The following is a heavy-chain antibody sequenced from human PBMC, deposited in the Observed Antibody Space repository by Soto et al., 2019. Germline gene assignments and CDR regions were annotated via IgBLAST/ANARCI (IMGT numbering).Heavy chain of an antibody. D-gene: IGHD6-13*01. Sequence: GGSLRLSCAASGFTFSSYSMNWVRQAPGKGLEWVSSISSSSSYIYYADSVKGRFTISRDNAKNSLYLQMNSLRAEDTAVYYCARSEVYSSSWTYMDVWGKGTTVTVSS. V-gene: IGHV3-21*01. CDR1: GFTFSSYS. J-gene: IGHJ6*03. CDR2: ISSSSSYI. CDR3: ARSEVYSSSWTYMDV.